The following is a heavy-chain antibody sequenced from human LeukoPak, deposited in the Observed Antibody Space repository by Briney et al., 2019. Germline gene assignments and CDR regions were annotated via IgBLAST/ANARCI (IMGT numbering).Heavy chain of an antibody. Sequence: PGGSLRLSCAASGFSFSSHGMHWVRQAPGKGLEWVALIWFDGSQIYYSDSVKGRFTISRDNSKNTLYLQMNSLRAEDTAVYYCAKDHSSGWVYYYYYYGMDVWGQGTTVTVSS. V-gene: IGHV3-33*06. J-gene: IGHJ6*02. CDR3: AKDHSSGWVYYYYYYGMDV. D-gene: IGHD6-19*01. CDR2: IWFDGSQI. CDR1: GFSFSSHG.